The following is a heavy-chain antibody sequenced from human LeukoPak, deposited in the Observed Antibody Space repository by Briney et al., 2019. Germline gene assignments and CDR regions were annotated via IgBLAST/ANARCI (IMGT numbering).Heavy chain of an antibody. D-gene: IGHD3-10*01. J-gene: IGHJ6*03. V-gene: IGHV1-24*01. CDR1: GYTLTELS. CDR2: FDPEKSET. CDR3: ARVMGHYYGSGSYYPYYYYMDV. Sequence: ASVKVSCKVSGYTLTELSMHWVRQAPGKGLEWMGGFDPEKSETIYAQKFQGRVTMTEDTSADTAYMELSRLRSDDTAVYYCARVMGHYYGSGSYYPYYYYMDVWGKGTTVTVSS.